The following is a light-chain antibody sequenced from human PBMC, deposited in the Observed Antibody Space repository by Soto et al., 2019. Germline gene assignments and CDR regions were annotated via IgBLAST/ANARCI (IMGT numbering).Light chain of an antibody. CDR3: SSYAGSNNLV. Sequence: QSALTQPPSASGSPGQSVTIFCTGTSSDVGGYNYVSWYQQHPGKAPKLMIYEVSKRPSGVPDRFSGSKSGNTASLTVSGRQAEDEAYYYCSSYAGSNNLVFGGGTKLTVL. CDR2: EVS. CDR1: SSDVGGYNY. V-gene: IGLV2-8*01. J-gene: IGLJ3*02.